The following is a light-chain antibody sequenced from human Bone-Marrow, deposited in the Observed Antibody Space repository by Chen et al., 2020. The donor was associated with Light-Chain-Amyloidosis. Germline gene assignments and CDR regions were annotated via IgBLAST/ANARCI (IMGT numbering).Light chain of an antibody. V-gene: IGLV6-57*01. CDR3: QSYQGSSQGV. J-gene: IGLJ3*02. CDR2: EDD. Sequence: NLMLTPPHSVSQSPRKTVIISCTRSSGSIATNYVQWYQQRPGSSPTTVISEDDQSPSGVPDRFSGSIDRSSNSASLTISGLKTEDEADYYCQSYQGSSQGVFGGGTKLTVL. CDR1: SGSIATNY.